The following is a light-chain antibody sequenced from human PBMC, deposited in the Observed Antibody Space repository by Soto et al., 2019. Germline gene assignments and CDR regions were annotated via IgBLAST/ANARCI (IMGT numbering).Light chain of an antibody. Sequence: QSAPTQPPSASGSPGQSVTISCTGTSSDVGGYNYVSWYQQYPGKAPKLMIYEVSKRPSGVPDRFSGSKSANTASLTVSGLQAEDEADYYCSSYAGSNNFVVFGGGTKLTVL. J-gene: IGLJ2*01. CDR1: SSDVGGYNY. CDR3: SSYAGSNNFVV. V-gene: IGLV2-8*01. CDR2: EVS.